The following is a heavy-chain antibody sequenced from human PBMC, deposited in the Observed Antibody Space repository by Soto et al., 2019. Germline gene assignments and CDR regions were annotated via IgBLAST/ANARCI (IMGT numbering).Heavy chain of an antibody. Sequence: EVQLVESGGGLVQPGGSLRLSCAASGFTFSSYAMHWVRQAPGKGLEYVSAISSNGGSTDYAISVKGRFTNSRDNSKNTLYLQMGSLRAEDMAVYDCARGGRGYEFDYWGQGTLVTVSS. D-gene: IGHD5-12*01. CDR1: GFTFSSYA. CDR2: ISSNGGST. V-gene: IGHV3-64*01. CDR3: ARGGRGYEFDY. J-gene: IGHJ4*02.